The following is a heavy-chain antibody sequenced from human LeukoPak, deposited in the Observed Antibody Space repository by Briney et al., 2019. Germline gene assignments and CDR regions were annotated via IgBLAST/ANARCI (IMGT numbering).Heavy chain of an antibody. V-gene: IGHV3-7*03. Sequence: PGGSLRLSCGASGFTFSGYWMSWVRQAPGKGLEWVAHIKQDGIEKYYVDSVKGRFTISRDNSKNTLYLQMNSLRAEDTAVYYCAKGLEWLSEIDYWGQGTLVTVSS. CDR1: GFTFSGYW. J-gene: IGHJ4*02. CDR3: AKGLEWLSEIDY. CDR2: IKQDGIEK. D-gene: IGHD3-3*01.